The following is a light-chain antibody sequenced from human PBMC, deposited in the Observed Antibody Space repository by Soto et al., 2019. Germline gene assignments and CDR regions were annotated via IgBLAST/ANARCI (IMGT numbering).Light chain of an antibody. J-gene: IGLJ1*01. Sequence: QSALTQPASVSGSPGQSITISCTGTSSDVGGYNYVSWYQQYPGKAPKLIIYEVSNRPSRVSDRFSGSKSDNAASLTISGLQAEDEADYYCSSYTSTTTPLVFGTGTKVTVL. CDR1: SSDVGGYNY. V-gene: IGLV2-14*01. CDR2: EVS. CDR3: SSYTSTTTPLV.